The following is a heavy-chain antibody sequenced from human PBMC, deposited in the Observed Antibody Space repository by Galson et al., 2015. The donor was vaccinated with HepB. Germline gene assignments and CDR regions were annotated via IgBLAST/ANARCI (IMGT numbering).Heavy chain of an antibody. CDR1: GFTFDDYA. Sequence: SLRLSCAASGFTFDDYAMHWVRQAPGKGLEWVSLISWDGGSTYYADSVKGRFTISRDNSKNSLYLQMNSLRAEDTALYYCAKVDSSSWYGLDYWGQGTLVTVSS. J-gene: IGHJ4*02. D-gene: IGHD6-13*01. CDR2: ISWDGGST. CDR3: AKVDSSSWYGLDY. V-gene: IGHV3-43D*03.